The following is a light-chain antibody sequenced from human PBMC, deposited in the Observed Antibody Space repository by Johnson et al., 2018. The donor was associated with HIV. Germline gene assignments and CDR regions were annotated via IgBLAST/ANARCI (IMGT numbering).Light chain of an antibody. Sequence: QSILTQPPSVSAAPGQKVTIPCSGSSSNIGKNSVSWYQQLPGTAPKLLIYESNKRPSGIPDRFSGSKSGTSATLGITGLQTGDEADYYCGTWDSSLSAYVFGTGTKVTV. CDR1: SSNIGKNS. V-gene: IGLV1-51*02. J-gene: IGLJ1*01. CDR3: GTWDSSLSAYV. CDR2: ESN.